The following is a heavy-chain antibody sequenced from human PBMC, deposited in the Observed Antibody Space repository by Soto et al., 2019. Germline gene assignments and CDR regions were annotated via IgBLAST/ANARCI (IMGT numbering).Heavy chain of an antibody. Sequence: SETLSLTCTVSGGSISSYYWSWIRQPPGKGLEWIGYIYYSGSTNYNPSLKSRVTISVDTSKNQFSLKLSSVTAADTAVYYCARQNRITWRYFDYWGQGTLVTVSS. CDR1: GGSISSYY. J-gene: IGHJ4*02. CDR2: IYYSGST. CDR3: ARQNRITWRYFDY. D-gene: IGHD1-20*01. V-gene: IGHV4-59*01.